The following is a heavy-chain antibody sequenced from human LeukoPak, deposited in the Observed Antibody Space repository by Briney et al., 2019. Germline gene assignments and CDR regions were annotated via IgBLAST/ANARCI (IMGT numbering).Heavy chain of an antibody. J-gene: IGHJ4*02. D-gene: IGHD2-2*01. CDR2: INGDGSST. Sequence: PGGSLRLSCAASGFTFSSYWMHWVRQAPGKGLVWASRINGDGSSTTYADSVKGRFTISRDNAKNTLYLQMNGLRAEDTAVYYCARDLVVTSAYWGQGTLVTVSS. V-gene: IGHV3-74*01. CDR1: GFTFSSYW. CDR3: ARDLVVTSAY.